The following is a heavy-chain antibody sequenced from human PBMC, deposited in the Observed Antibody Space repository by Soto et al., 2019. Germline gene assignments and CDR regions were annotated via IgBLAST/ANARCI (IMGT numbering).Heavy chain of an antibody. J-gene: IGHJ4*02. D-gene: IGHD3-22*01. CDR2: ISYDGSNK. CDR3: AKDYYDSSGPPFDY. Sequence: SGGSLRLSCAASGFTFSSYGMHWVRQAPGKGLEWVAVISYDGSNKYYADSVKGRFTISRDNSKNTLYLQMNSLRAEDTAVYYCAKDYYDSSGPPFDYWGQGTLVTVSA. CDR1: GFTFSSYG. V-gene: IGHV3-30*18.